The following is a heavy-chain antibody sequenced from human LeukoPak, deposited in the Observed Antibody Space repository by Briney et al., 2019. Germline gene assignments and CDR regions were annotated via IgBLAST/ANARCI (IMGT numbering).Heavy chain of an antibody. CDR1: GFTFSSYG. CDR2: ISSSGSTI. J-gene: IGHJ4*02. Sequence: GGSLRLSCAASGFTFSSYGMSWIRQAPGKGPEWVSYISSSGSTIYYADSVKGRFTISRDNAKNSLYLQMNSLRAEDTAVYYCARDGIAARRAFDYWGQGTLVTVSS. V-gene: IGHV3-48*04. CDR3: ARDGIAARRAFDY. D-gene: IGHD6-6*01.